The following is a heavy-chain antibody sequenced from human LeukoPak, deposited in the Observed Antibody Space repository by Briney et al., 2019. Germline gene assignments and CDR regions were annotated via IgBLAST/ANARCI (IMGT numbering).Heavy chain of an antibody. V-gene: IGHV3-9*01. CDR3: TRDKGIAVAGYYYYYGMDV. CDR2: ISWNSGSI. CDR1: GFTFDDYA. Sequence: PGGSLRLSCAASGFTFDDYAMHWVRQAPGKGLEWVSGISWNSGSIGYADSVKGRFTISRDNAKNSLYLQMNSLKTEDTAVYYCTRDKGIAVAGYYYYYGMDVWGQGTTVTVSS. J-gene: IGHJ6*02. D-gene: IGHD6-19*01.